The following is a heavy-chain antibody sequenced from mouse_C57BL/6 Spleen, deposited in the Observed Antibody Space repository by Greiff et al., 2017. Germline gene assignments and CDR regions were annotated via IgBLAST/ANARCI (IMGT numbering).Heavy chain of an antibody. CDR3: ARFPLGRGFDV. D-gene: IGHD3-1*01. V-gene: IGHV5-16*01. CDR1: GFTFSDYY. Sequence: EVKLVESEGGLVQPGSSMKLSCTASGFTFSDYYMAWVRQVPEKGLEWVANINYDGSSTYYLDSLKSRFIISRDNAKNILYLQMSSLKSEDTATYYCARFPLGRGFDVWGTGTTVTVSS. CDR2: INYDGSST. J-gene: IGHJ1*03.